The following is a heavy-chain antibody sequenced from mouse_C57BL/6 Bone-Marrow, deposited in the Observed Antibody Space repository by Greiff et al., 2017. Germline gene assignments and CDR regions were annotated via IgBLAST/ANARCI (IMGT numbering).Heavy chain of an antibody. Sequence: EVKLMESGGDLVKPGGSLKLSCAASGFTFSSYGMSWVRQTPDKRLEWVATISSGGSYTYYPDSVKGRFTISRDNAKNTLYLQRSRLKSEDTAMYYCTVVATNWYFDVWGTGTTVTVSS. J-gene: IGHJ1*03. CDR3: TVVATNWYFDV. D-gene: IGHD1-1*01. CDR2: ISSGGSYT. CDR1: GFTFSSYG. V-gene: IGHV5-6*01.